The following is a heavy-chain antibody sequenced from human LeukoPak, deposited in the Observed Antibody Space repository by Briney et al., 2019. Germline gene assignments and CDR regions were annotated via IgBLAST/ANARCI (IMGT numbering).Heavy chain of an antibody. D-gene: IGHD3-10*01. V-gene: IGHV3-23*01. CDR2: MSGSGGYT. CDR3: AKDPVTMFRGINDC. Sequence: WGSLRLSCAASGFNISSYAMSWVRQAPGKGLEWVSAMSGSGGYTYYADSVKGRFTISRDNSKNTLYLQMNSLRAEDTAVYYCAKDPVTMFRGINDCWGQGTLVTVSS. CDR1: GFNISSYA. J-gene: IGHJ4*02.